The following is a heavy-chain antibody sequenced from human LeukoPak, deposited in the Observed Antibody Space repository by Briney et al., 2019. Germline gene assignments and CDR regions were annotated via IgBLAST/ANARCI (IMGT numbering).Heavy chain of an antibody. D-gene: IGHD6-19*01. V-gene: IGHV3-23*01. CDR2: ISGSGGST. CDR1: GFTFSSYA. J-gene: IGHJ6*02. Sequence: GGSLRLSCAASGFTFSSYAMSWVRQAPGKGLEWVSAISGSGGSTYYADSVKGRFTISRDNPKNTLYLQMNSLRAEDTAVYYCAKDGAGTVNYYYGMDVWAKGPRSPSP. CDR3: AKDGAGTVNYYYGMDV.